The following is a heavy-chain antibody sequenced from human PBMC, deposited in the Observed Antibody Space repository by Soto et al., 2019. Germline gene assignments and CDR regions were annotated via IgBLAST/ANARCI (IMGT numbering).Heavy chain of an antibody. Sequence: SQTLSLTCAISGDSVSSNTASWYWIRQSTSRGLAWLVRTYFRSKWYNDSAVSVKSRIIINPDTSNNQFSLQLNSLTPEDTAXYFCSIGENLGPKTGYVFEPLDQGIMVNVSS. V-gene: IGHV6-1*01. J-gene: IGHJ5*02. CDR1: GDSVSSNTAS. CDR3: SIGENLGPKTGYVFEP. D-gene: IGHD5-12*01. CDR2: TYFRSKWYN.